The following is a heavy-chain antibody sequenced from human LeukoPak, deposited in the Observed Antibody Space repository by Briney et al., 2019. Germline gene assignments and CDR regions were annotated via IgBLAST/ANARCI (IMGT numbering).Heavy chain of an antibody. Sequence: SETLSLTCTVSGGSISSYYWSWIRRPPGKGLEWIGYIYYSGSTNYNPSLKSRVTISVDTSKNQFSLKLSSVTAADTAVYYCARHGIAAAGPPNWFDPWGQGTLVTVSS. V-gene: IGHV4-59*08. D-gene: IGHD6-13*01. CDR1: GGSISSYY. CDR3: ARHGIAAAGPPNWFDP. CDR2: IYYSGST. J-gene: IGHJ5*02.